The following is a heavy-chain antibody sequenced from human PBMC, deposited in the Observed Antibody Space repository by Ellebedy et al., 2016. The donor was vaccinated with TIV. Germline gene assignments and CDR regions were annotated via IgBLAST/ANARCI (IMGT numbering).Heavy chain of an antibody. J-gene: IGHJ4*02. D-gene: IGHD6-13*01. CDR1: GFTFSSYD. V-gene: IGHV3-30-3*01. CDR3: ARGHIAGRFDY. CDR2: ISYDGSNK. Sequence: GESLKISCAASGFTFSSYDMHWVRQAPGKGLEWVAVISYDGSNKFYADSVKGRFTISRDNAKNSLYLQMNSLRAEDTAVYYCARGHIAGRFDYWGQGTLVTVSS.